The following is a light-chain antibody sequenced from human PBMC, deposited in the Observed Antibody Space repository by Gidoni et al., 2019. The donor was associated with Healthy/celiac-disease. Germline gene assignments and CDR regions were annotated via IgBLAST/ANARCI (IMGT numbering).Light chain of an antibody. Sequence: IQLTQSPSSLSASVGDRVTITCRASQGISRYVAWYQQKPGKAPKLLIYAASTLQSGVPSRFSGSGYGTDFTCTISSLQPEDFATYYCQQLRTFGQGTKVEIK. CDR3: QQLRT. V-gene: IGKV1-9*01. J-gene: IGKJ1*01. CDR2: AAS. CDR1: QGISRY.